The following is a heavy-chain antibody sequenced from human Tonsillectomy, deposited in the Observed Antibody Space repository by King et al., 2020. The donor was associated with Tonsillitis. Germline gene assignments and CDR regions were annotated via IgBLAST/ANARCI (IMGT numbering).Heavy chain of an antibody. J-gene: IGHJ6*03. CDR2: ISYDGSNK. CDR3: ATCTELYYYDSRGYMDV. V-gene: IGHV3-30*14. D-gene: IGHD3-22*01. Sequence: VQLVESGGGVVQPGRSLRLSCAASGFTFSSYAMHWVRQAPGKGLEWVAVISYDGSNKYYADSVKGRFTISRDNSKNTRYLQMNSLKAEDTAVYYCATCTELYYYDSRGYMDVWGKGTTVTVSS. CDR1: GFTFSSYA.